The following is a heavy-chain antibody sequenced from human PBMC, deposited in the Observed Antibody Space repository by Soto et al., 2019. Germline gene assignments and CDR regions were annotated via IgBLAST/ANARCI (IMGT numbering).Heavy chain of an antibody. J-gene: IGHJ6*02. CDR1: GGSISSGGYY. D-gene: IGHD6-19*01. Sequence: PSETLSLTCTVSGGSISSGGYYWSWIRQHPGKGLEWIGYIYYSGSTYYNPSLKSRVTISVDTSKNQFSLKLSSVTAADTAVYYCARVVSLSGWKYYYYGMDVWGRGTTVTVSS. V-gene: IGHV4-31*03. CDR3: ARVVSLSGWKYYYYGMDV. CDR2: IYYSGST.